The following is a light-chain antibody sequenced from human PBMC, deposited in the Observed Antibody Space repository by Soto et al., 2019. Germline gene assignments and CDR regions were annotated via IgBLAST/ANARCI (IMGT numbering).Light chain of an antibody. V-gene: IGKV3-20*01. J-gene: IGKJ1*01. CDR3: QQYGSPSGT. Sequence: EIVLTQSPGTLSLSPGERATLSCRASQSVSSSYLAWYQQKPGQAPRLLIYGVSSRATGIPDRFSGSGSGTDFTLTISSLEPEDFAVYCCQQYGSPSGTFGQGTKVEIK. CDR1: QSVSSSY. CDR2: GVS.